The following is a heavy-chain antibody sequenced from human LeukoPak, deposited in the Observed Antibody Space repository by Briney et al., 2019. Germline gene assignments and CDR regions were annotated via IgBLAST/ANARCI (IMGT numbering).Heavy chain of an antibody. CDR3: ARGTGTRITIFGVVISAFDI. V-gene: IGHV4-39*07. CDR1: GGSITSSSYY. CDR2: IYYRGRT. Sequence: SETLSLTCTVSGGSITSSSYYWGWIRQPPGKGLEWIGSIYYRGRTYYNPSLKSRVIISADTSKNQLSLKLSSVTAADTAVYYCARGTGTRITIFGVVISAFDIWGQGTMVTVSS. J-gene: IGHJ3*02. D-gene: IGHD3-3*01.